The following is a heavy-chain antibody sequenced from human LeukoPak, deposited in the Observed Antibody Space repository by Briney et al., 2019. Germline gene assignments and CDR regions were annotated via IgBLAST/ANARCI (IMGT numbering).Heavy chain of an antibody. Sequence: ASVKVSCKASGYTFTSYGISWVRQAPGQGLEWMGWISAYNGNTNYAQKLQGRVTMTTDTSTSTAYMELRSLRSDDTAVYYCARVGRYFDWDNWFDPWGQGTLVTVSS. V-gene: IGHV1-18*01. CDR3: ARVGRYFDWDNWFDP. CDR1: GYTFTSYG. D-gene: IGHD3-9*01. J-gene: IGHJ5*02. CDR2: ISAYNGNT.